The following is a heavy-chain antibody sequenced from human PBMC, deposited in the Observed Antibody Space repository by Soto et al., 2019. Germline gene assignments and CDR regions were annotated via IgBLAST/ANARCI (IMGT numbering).Heavy chain of an antibody. D-gene: IGHD1-26*01. CDR1: GFTFSSYW. V-gene: IGHV3-7*03. CDR3: ARALTTTYSGSYYYFDY. CDR2: IKQDGSEK. Sequence: VQLVESGGGLVQPGGSLRLSCAASGFTFSSYWMSWVRQAPGKGLEWVANIKQDGSEKYYVDSVKGRFTISRDNAKNSLYLQMNSLRAEDTAVYYCARALTTTYSGSYYYFDYWGQGTLVTVSS. J-gene: IGHJ4*02.